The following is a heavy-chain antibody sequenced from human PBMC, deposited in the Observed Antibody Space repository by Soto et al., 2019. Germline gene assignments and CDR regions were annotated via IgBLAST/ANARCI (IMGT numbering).Heavy chain of an antibody. CDR2: ISSSGSTI. V-gene: IGHV3-11*01. CDR3: ARVDYYGSGSYYNWGHYYYYMDV. D-gene: IGHD3-10*01. Sequence: GGSLRLSCAASGFTFSDYYMSWIRQAPGKGLEWVSYISSSGSTIYYADSVKGRFTISRDNAKNSLYLQMNSLRAEDTAVYYCARVDYYGSGSYYNWGHYYYYMDVWGKGTTVTVSS. CDR1: GFTFSDYY. J-gene: IGHJ6*03.